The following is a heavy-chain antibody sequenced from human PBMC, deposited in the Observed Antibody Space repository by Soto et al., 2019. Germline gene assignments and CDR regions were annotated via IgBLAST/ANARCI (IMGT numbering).Heavy chain of an antibody. V-gene: IGHV3-33*01. CDR1: GFTFSSYG. Sequence: GGSLRLSCAASGFTFSSYGMHWVRQAPGKGLEWVAVIWYDGSNKYYADSVKGRFTISRDNSKNTLYLQMNSLRAEDTAVYYCARDLSTGGSPIYYYGVDVWGQGTTVTVSS. CDR2: IWYDGSNK. J-gene: IGHJ6*02. D-gene: IGHD3-16*01. CDR3: ARDLSTGGSPIYYYGVDV.